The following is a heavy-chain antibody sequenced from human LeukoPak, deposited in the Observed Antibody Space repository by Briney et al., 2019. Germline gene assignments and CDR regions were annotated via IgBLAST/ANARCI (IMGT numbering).Heavy chain of an antibody. Sequence: SETLSLTCTVSPDSTTSNFWSWVRQPPGKGLEWIGEIHRSGSTNYTPSLQSRVTLPIDRSKNQIALELSSVTAADTAVYYCAREIVGGFNPGAYWGQGALVTVSS. CDR1: PDSTTSNF. D-gene: IGHD1-14*01. V-gene: IGHV4-4*02. CDR2: IHRSGST. J-gene: IGHJ4*02. CDR3: AREIVGGFNPGAY.